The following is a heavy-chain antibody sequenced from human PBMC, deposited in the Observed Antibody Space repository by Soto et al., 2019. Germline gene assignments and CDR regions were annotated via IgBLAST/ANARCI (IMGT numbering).Heavy chain of an antibody. CDR1: GGSISSGGYY. CDR2: IYYSGST. CDR3: ARSPTTDNWFDP. V-gene: IGHV4-31*03. D-gene: IGHD4-4*01. J-gene: IGHJ5*02. Sequence: PSETLSLTCTVSGGSISSGGYYWSWIRQHPGTGLEWIGYIYYSGSTYYNPSLKSRVTISVDTSKNQFSLKLSSVTAADTAVYYCARSPTTDNWFDPWGQGTLVTVSS.